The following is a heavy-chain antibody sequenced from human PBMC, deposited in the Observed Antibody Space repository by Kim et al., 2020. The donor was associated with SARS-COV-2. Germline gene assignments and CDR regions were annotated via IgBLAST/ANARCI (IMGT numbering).Heavy chain of an antibody. V-gene: IGHV3-30-3*01. CDR1: GFTFSSYA. J-gene: IGHJ4*02. Sequence: GGSLRLSCAASGFTFSSYAMHWVRQAPGKGLEWVAVISYDGSNKYYADSVKGRFTISRDNSKNTLYLQMNSLRAEDTAVYYCARDHRYDSSGYKPPATPKGNYYFDYWGQGTLVTVSS. CDR3: ARDHRYDSSGYKPPATPKGNYYFDY. D-gene: IGHD3-22*01. CDR2: ISYDGSNK.